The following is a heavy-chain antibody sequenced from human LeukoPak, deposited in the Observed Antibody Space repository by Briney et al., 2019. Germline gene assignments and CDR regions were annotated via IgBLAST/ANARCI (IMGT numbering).Heavy chain of an antibody. J-gene: IGHJ4*02. V-gene: IGHV3-13*01. D-gene: IGHD6-19*01. Sequence: GGSLRLSCAPSGFTLSGYDMHWVRQPTGKGLEWVSSIGNVADTYYSGSVKGRFVISRDNARNFVFLQMNSLRAEDTAVYYCVRAPGSGGFDSWGQGAQVTVSS. CDR3: VRAPGSGGFDS. CDR2: IGNVADT. CDR1: GFTLSGYD.